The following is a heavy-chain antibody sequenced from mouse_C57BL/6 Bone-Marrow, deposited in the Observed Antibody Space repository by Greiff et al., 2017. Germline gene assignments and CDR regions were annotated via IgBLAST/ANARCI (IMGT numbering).Heavy chain of an antibody. CDR3: ARVMYDYDRLAY. D-gene: IGHD2-4*01. Sequence: VQLQQSGPELVKPGASVKISCKASGYTFTDYYMNWVKQSHGKSLEWIGDINPNNGGTSYNQKVKGKATLTVDKSSSTAYMELRSLTSEDSAVYYCARVMYDYDRLAYWGQGTLVTVSA. CDR1: GYTFTDYY. J-gene: IGHJ3*01. V-gene: IGHV1-26*01. CDR2: INPNNGGT.